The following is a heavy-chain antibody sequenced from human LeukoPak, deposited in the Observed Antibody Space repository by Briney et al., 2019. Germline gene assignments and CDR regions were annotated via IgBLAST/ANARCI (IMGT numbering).Heavy chain of an antibody. J-gene: IGHJ5*02. V-gene: IGHV3-74*01. D-gene: IGHD6-6*01. CDR3: TRGLGSSSS. CDR1: GFTFSGYW. Sequence: GGSLRLSCAASGFTFSGYWMHWVRRAPGKGLVWVSRINSDGSSTSYAGSVKGRFTISRDNAKNTLYLQMNSLRAEDTALYYCTRGLGSSSSWGQGTLVTVSS. CDR2: INSDGSST.